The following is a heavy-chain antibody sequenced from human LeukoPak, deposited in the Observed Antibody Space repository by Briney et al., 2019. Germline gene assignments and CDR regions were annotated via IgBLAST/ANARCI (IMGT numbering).Heavy chain of an antibody. Sequence: SETLSLTCAVYGGSFSGYYWSWIRQPPGKGLEWIGEINHSGSTNYNPSLKSRVTISVDTSKNQFSLKLSSVTAADTAVYYCARGSGWYRTFDYWGQGTLVTVSS. D-gene: IGHD6-19*01. CDR3: ARGSGWYRTFDY. CDR2: INHSGST. V-gene: IGHV4-34*01. CDR1: GGSFSGYY. J-gene: IGHJ4*02.